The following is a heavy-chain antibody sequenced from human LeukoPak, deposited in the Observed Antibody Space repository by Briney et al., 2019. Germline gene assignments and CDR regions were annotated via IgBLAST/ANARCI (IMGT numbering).Heavy chain of an antibody. D-gene: IGHD3-22*01. CDR3: ARLLTKYYYDSSRGFLDV. CDR1: GGTFSSYA. CDR2: MNPNSGNT. V-gene: IGHV1-8*03. Sequence: GASVKVSCKASGGTFSSYAISWVRQAPGQGLEWMGWMNPNSGNTGYAQKFQGRVTITRNTSISTAYMELSSLRSEDTAVYYCARLLTKYYYDSSRGFLDVWGKGTTVTVSS. J-gene: IGHJ6*04.